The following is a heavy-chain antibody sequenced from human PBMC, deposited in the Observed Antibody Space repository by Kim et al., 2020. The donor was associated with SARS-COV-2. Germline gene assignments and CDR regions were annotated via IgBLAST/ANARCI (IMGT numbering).Heavy chain of an antibody. CDR2: INHSGST. V-gene: IGHV4-34*01. CDR3: ARRSGRGYYYGSAPLDY. CDR1: GGSFSGYY. Sequence: SETLSLTCAVYGGSFSGYYWSWIRQPPGKGLEWIGEINHSGSTNYNPSLKSRVTISVDTSKNQFSLKLSSVTAADTAVYYCARRSGRGYYYGSAPLDYWGQGTLVTVSS. J-gene: IGHJ4*02. D-gene: IGHD3-10*01.